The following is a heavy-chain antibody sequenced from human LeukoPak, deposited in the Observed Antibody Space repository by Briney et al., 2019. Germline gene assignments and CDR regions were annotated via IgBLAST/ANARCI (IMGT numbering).Heavy chain of an antibody. Sequence: ASVKVSCKASGYTFSSFYMHWVRQAPGQGLEWMGIINPSGGSTSYAQKFQGRVTMTRDTSTTTVYMELSSLRSEDTAVYYCARHSPALRSYAFEIWGQGTMVTVSS. CDR3: ARHSPALRSYAFEI. V-gene: IGHV1-46*01. J-gene: IGHJ3*02. CDR1: GYTFSSFY. CDR2: INPSGGST.